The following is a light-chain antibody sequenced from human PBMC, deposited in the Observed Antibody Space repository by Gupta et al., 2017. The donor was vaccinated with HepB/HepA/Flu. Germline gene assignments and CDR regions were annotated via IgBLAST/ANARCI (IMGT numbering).Light chain of an antibody. CDR1: QSVSSTY. J-gene: IGKJ3*01. Sequence: EIVLTQPPGTLSLSPGERAILPCRASQSVSSTYLAWYQQKPGQAPRLLIYGASNRATGIPDRFSGSGFGTDFTLTISRLEPEDFAVYFCQQYGSSLSMFTFGPGTKVDIK. CDR2: GAS. V-gene: IGKV3-20*01. CDR3: QQYGSSLSMFT.